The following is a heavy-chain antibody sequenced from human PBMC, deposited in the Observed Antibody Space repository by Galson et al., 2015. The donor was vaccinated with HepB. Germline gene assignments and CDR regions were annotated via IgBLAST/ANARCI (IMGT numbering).Heavy chain of an antibody. Sequence: TLSLTCAVSGGSISSGGYSWSWIRQPPGKGLEWIGYIYHSGSTYYNPSLKSRVTISVDRSKNQFSLKLSSVTAADTAVYYCARAMVRGATNWFDPWGQGTLVTVSS. CDR2: IYHSGST. D-gene: IGHD3-10*01. J-gene: IGHJ5*02. CDR1: GGSISSGGYS. CDR3: ARAMVRGATNWFDP. V-gene: IGHV4-30-2*01.